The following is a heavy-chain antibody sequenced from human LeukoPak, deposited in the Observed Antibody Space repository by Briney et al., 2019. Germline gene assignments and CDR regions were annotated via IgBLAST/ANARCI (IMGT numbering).Heavy chain of an antibody. Sequence: GGSLRLSCTASGFTFGDYAMTWVRQAPGEGLEWVSSISSSSSYIYYADSVKGRFTISSDNAKNSLYLQMNSLRAEDTAVYYCARSPVLRYFDWTYYFDYWGQGTLVTVSS. J-gene: IGHJ4*02. V-gene: IGHV3-21*01. D-gene: IGHD3-9*01. CDR3: ARSPVLRYFDWTYYFDY. CDR2: ISSSSSYI. CDR1: GFTFGDYA.